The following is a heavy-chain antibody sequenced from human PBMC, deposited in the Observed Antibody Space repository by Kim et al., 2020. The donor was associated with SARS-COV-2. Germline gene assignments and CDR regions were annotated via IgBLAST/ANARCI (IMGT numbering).Heavy chain of an antibody. CDR3: ASGGGGDGSY. CDR1: GASISSSY. J-gene: IGHJ4*02. Sequence: SETLSLTCSVSGASISSSYWSWIRQPPGKGLEWIGYLSNIGTTHYSPSLKSRVTILVDTSKNQFSLRLSSVTAADTAFYYCASGGGGDGSYWGQGTLVAVSS. V-gene: IGHV4-59*13. CDR2: LSNIGTT. D-gene: IGHD3-16*01.